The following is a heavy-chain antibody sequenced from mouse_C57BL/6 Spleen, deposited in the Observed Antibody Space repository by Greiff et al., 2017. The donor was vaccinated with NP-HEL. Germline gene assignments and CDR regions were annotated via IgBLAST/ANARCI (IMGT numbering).Heavy chain of an antibody. V-gene: IGHV1-72*01. CDR1: GYTFTSYW. CDR2: IDPNSGGT. D-gene: IGHD2-1*01. CDR3: ARGEIIYYGNETFAY. Sequence: QVQLQQPGAELVKPGASVKLSCKASGYTFTSYWMHWVKQRPGRGLEWIGRIDPNSGGTKYNEKFKSKATLTVDKPSSTAYMQLSSLTSEDSAVNDCARGEIIYYGNETFAYWGQGTLVTVSA. J-gene: IGHJ3*01.